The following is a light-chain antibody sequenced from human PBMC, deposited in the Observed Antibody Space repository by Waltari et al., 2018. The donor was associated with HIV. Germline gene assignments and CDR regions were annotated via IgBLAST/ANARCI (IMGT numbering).Light chain of an antibody. Sequence: QFALTQPASVSGPPGQSTTLSCTGTSSDIGYYNYVSWYQQHPGKAPNLMIYEVSNRPSGVSTRFSGSKSGNTASLTISGLQAEDEADYFCSSVTNSVTLSVLFGGGTKLTVL. CDR1: SSDIGYYNY. CDR3: SSVTNSVTLSVL. J-gene: IGLJ3*02. V-gene: IGLV2-14*01. CDR2: EVS.